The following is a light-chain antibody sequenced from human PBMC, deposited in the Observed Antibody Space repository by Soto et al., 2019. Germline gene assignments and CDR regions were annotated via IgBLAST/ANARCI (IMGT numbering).Light chain of an antibody. V-gene: IGKV3-11*01. CDR3: QQHSYWPHLYT. CDR2: DAF. Sequence: EIVLTQSPATLSLSPGERATLSCRARQSVSSYFAWYQQKPGQAPRLLISDAFNSATAIPASFSGSGSGTDLTLTITSLRPEAFAVYYCQQHSYWPHLYTFGQGTKLEIK. CDR1: QSVSSY. J-gene: IGKJ2*01.